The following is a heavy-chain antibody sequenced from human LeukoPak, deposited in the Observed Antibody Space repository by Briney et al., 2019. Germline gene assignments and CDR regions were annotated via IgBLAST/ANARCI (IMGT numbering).Heavy chain of an antibody. V-gene: IGHV3-64*01. J-gene: IGHJ4*02. CDR3: ERRTYSGXYYVDY. D-gene: IGHD1-26*01. CDR1: GFTFSNYA. Sequence: GGSLRLSCAASGFTFSNYAMHWVRQAPGNGLEYVSAISSNGHSTDYAISVKGRFTISRDNSKNTLYLQMGSLGAEDMAVYYCERRTYSGXYYVDYXXXXTLVTVSX. CDR2: ISSNGHST.